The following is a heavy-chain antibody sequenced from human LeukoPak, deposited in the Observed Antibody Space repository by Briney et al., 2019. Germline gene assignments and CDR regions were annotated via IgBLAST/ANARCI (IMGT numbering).Heavy chain of an antibody. D-gene: IGHD1-26*01. CDR3: ARAPRWDYWFFDL. CDR2: IWSDGSNK. V-gene: IGHV3-33*01. J-gene: IGHJ2*01. Sequence: GGSLRLSCAASGFTFSSNGMHWVRQAPGKGLEWVAVIWSDGSNKYYADSVKGRFTSSRDNPKNTLYLQMNSLRAEDTAVYYCARAPRWDYWFFDLWGRGTLVTVAS. CDR1: GFTFSSNG.